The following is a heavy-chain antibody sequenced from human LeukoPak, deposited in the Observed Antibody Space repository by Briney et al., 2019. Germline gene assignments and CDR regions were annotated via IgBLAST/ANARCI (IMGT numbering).Heavy chain of an antibody. CDR3: ARESYCSSTSCYGGFDY. V-gene: IGHV3-30*03. Sequence: PGGSLRLSCAASGFTFSSYGMHWVRQAPGKGLEWVSVISYDGSNKYYADSVKGRFTISRDNSKNTLYLQMNSLRAEDTAVYYCARESYCSSTSCYGGFDYWGQGTLVTVSS. CDR2: ISYDGSNK. CDR1: GFTFSSYG. J-gene: IGHJ4*02. D-gene: IGHD2-2*01.